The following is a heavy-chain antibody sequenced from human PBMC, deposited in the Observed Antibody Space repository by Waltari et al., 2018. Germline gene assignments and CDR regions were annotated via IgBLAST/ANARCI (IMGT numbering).Heavy chain of an antibody. CDR2: ISGSGGST. V-gene: IGHV3-23*01. J-gene: IGHJ4*02. CDR1: GFTFSSYA. Sequence: EVQLLESGGGLVQPGGSLRLSCAASGFTFSSYAMSWVRQAPGKGLEWVSAISGSGGSTYYADSGKCRFTISRDNAKNTLYLQMNSLRAEDTAVYYCAKDRYCSGGSCYLDYFDYWGQGTLVTVSS. D-gene: IGHD2-15*01. CDR3: AKDRYCSGGSCYLDYFDY.